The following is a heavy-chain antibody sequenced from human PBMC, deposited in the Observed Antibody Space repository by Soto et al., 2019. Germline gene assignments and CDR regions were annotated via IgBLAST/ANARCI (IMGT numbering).Heavy chain of an antibody. J-gene: IGHJ6*02. D-gene: IGHD6-25*01. V-gene: IGHV3-30*04. CDR2: ISFDGSNK. CDR1: AFSFTNFA. Sequence: QVQLMESGGGVVRPGEPLRLSCAASAFSFTNFALHRVRQAPGRGLEWVAVISFDGSNKFYVDSVKGRFTISMDNSKNTLYLQMSSLTPDDTGVYYCARQRQPQAGDYYYFGMDVWGQGTTVTVSS. CDR3: ARQRQPQAGDYYYFGMDV.